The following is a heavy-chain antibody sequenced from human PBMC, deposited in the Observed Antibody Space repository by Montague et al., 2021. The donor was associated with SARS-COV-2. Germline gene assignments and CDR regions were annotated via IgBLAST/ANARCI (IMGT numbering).Heavy chain of an antibody. V-gene: IGHV3-9*01. D-gene: IGHD3-22*01. Sequence: SLRLSCAASGCTFDDSAMHWVRQAPGNGLEWVSGIRWNRGSIDYADSVKGRFTISRDNAKNSLYLQMNSLRAEDTALYYCAKAHYYDSSGYDNWGQGTLVTVSS. CDR3: AKAHYYDSSGYDN. CDR2: IRWNRGSI. CDR1: GCTFDDSA. J-gene: IGHJ4*02.